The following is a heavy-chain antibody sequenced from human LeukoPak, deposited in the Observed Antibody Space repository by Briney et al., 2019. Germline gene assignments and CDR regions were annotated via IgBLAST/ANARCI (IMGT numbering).Heavy chain of an antibody. Sequence: SETLSLTCAVYGGSFSGYYWSWIRQPPGKGLEWIGEINHSGSTNYNPSLKSRVTISVDTSKNQFSLKLSSVTAADTAVYYCARGPRYYYDSSAQVYYYYGMDVWGQGTTVTVSS. CDR1: GGSFSGYY. J-gene: IGHJ6*02. CDR2: INHSGST. D-gene: IGHD3-22*01. V-gene: IGHV4-34*01. CDR3: ARGPRYYYDSSAQVYYYYGMDV.